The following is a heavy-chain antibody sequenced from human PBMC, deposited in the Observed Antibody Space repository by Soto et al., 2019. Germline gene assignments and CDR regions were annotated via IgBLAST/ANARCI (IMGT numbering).Heavy chain of an antibody. D-gene: IGHD2-15*01. CDR3: ARVFSCSGGSCYFDVVAGDLYGMDV. CDR1: GYTFTSYY. CDR2: INPSGGST. V-gene: IGHV1-46*01. Sequence: ASVKVSCKASGYTFTSYYMHWVRQAPGQGLEWMGIINPSGGSTSYAQKFQGRVTMTRDTSTSTVYMELSSLRSEDTAVYYCARVFSCSGGSCYFDVVAGDLYGMDVWGQGTTVTVSS. J-gene: IGHJ6*02.